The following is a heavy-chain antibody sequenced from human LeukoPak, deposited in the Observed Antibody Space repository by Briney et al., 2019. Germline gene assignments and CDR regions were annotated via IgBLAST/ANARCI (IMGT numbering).Heavy chain of an antibody. J-gene: IGHJ6*02. Sequence: GGSLRLSCAASGFTFSSYAMSWVRQAPGKGLEWVSAISGSGGSTYYADSVKGRFTISRDNAKNTLYLQMNSLRAEDTAVYYCARVGGSGSYRYYYYYGMDVWGQGTTVTVSS. CDR3: ARVGGSGSYRYYYYYGMDV. CDR2: ISGSGGST. V-gene: IGHV3-23*01. CDR1: GFTFSSYA. D-gene: IGHD3-10*01.